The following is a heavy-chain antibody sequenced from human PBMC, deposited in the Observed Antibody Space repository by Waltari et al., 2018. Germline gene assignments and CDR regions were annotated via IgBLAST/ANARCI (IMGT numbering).Heavy chain of an antibody. Sequence: QIQLVQSGAEVKTPGASVKVSCKASGYTLIDAYIQWVRQAPGQGLEWMGWVNPKTGVTKYSQKFQGRVTMTRDTSINTGYVELSSLRSDDTAIYFCARDGSMKPFDYWGQGTQVTVSS. CDR1: GYTLIDAY. CDR3: ARDGSMKPFDY. J-gene: IGHJ4*02. D-gene: IGHD2-8*01. V-gene: IGHV1-2*02. CDR2: VNPKTGVT.